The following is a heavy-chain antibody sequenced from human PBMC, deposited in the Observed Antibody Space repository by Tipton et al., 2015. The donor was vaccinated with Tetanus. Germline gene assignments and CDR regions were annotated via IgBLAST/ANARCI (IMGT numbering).Heavy chain of an antibody. Sequence: QMQLVQSGDEVKRPGASVKVSCKASGYTFTSYGINWVRQAPGQGPEWMGWVSAYNGRTNYAQKVRDRVTMTTDTSTSTAYMELRSLRSDDTALYYCARDVRAEMGFDYWGRGTRVTVSS. CDR1: GYTFTSYG. V-gene: IGHV1-18*01. CDR2: VSAYNGRT. D-gene: IGHD1-26*01. CDR3: ARDVRAEMGFDY. J-gene: IGHJ4*02.